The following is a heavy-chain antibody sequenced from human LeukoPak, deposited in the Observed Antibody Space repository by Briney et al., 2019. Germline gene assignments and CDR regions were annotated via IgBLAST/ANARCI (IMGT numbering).Heavy chain of an antibody. D-gene: IGHD6-19*01. CDR1: GGTFSSYA. J-gene: IGHJ5*02. Sequence: ASVKVSCKASGGTFSSYAISWVRQAPGQGLEWMGWINTNTGNPTYAQGFTGRFVYSLDTSVSTAYLQISSLKAEDTAVYYCARSIAVAGTGWFDPWGQGTLVTVSS. CDR2: INTNTGNP. CDR3: ARSIAVAGTGWFDP. V-gene: IGHV7-4-1*02.